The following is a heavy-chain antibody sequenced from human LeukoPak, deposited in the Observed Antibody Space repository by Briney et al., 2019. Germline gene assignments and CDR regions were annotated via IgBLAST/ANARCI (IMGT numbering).Heavy chain of an antibody. V-gene: IGHV1-46*01. Sequence: ASVKVSCKASGYTFTSYYMHWVRQAPGQGLEWMGIINPSGGSTSYAQKFQGRVTMTRDTSTSTVYMELSSLRSEDTAVYYCARDRKVATRERYYYYYGMDVWGQGTTVTVSS. J-gene: IGHJ6*02. CDR2: INPSGGST. D-gene: IGHD5-12*01. CDR3: ARDRKVATRERYYYYYGMDV. CDR1: GYTFTSYY.